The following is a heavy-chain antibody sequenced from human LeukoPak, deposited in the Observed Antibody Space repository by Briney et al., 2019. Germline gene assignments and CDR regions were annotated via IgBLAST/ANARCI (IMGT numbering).Heavy chain of an antibody. CDR3: ATVIVGGAFDN. D-gene: IGHD1-26*01. Sequence: ASVKVSCKASGGTFSSYAISWVRQAPGQGLEWMGWINTNTGNPAYAQGFTGRFVFSLDMSVSTAYLQISSLKAEDAAVYYCATVIVGGAFDNWGQGTMVTVSS. CDR2: INTNTGNP. J-gene: IGHJ3*02. CDR1: GGTFSSYA. V-gene: IGHV7-4-1*02.